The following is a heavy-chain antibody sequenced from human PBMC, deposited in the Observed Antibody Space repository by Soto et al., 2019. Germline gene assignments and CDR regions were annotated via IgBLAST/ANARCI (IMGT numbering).Heavy chain of an antibody. J-gene: IGHJ4*02. V-gene: IGHV1-69*02. Sequence: QVQLVQSGAEVKKPGSSVKVSCKASGGTFSSYTISWVRQAPGQGLEWMGRIIPILGIANYAQKFQGRVTIHADKSTSTAYMELSSLRSEDTAVYYCARATSGGLFDYWGQGTLVTVSS. CDR1: GGTFSSYT. CDR3: ARATSGGLFDY. D-gene: IGHD1-26*01. CDR2: IIPILGIA.